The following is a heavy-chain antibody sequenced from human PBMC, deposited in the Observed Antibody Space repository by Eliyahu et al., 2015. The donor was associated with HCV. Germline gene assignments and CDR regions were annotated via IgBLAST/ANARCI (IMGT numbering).Heavy chain of an antibody. CDR3: ASLITLITVGNDAFDI. D-gene: IGHD3-22*01. V-gene: IGHV1-69*01. J-gene: IGHJ3*02. CDR1: GGIFSSSA. CDR2: IIPVFGTS. Sequence: QVQLVQSGAEVXKPGSSVXVSCKASGGIFSSSAISWVRQAPGQGLEWMGGIIPVFGTSNYAQKFQGRVTITADESTNTAYMELSSLRSEDTAVYYCASLITLITVGNDAFDIWGQGTMVTISS.